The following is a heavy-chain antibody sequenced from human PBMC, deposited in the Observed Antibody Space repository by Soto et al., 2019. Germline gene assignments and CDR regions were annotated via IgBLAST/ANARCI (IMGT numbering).Heavy chain of an antibody. D-gene: IGHD6-6*01. CDR3: ARRGGSSSGYYYYAMDV. CDR1: SDSMNSGGYY. Sequence: PSETLSLTCSVSSDSMNSGGYYWSWIRQHPGKGLEWIGYIYSNGDTYYNPSLKSRVTISVDTSKNQFSLNLTSVTAADTAVYYCARRGGSSSGYYYYAMDVWGQGTTVTV. V-gene: IGHV4-31*03. J-gene: IGHJ6*02. CDR2: IYSNGDT.